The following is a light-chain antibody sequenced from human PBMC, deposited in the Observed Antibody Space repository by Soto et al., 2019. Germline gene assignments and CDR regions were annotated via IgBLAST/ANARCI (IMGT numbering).Light chain of an antibody. V-gene: IGKV1-12*01. J-gene: IGKJ1*01. Sequence: DIQMTQSPSSVSVSVGDRVTIACRASQDITTWLAWYQQKPGKAPKLLIYAASTLQSGVPSRFSGSGSGTDFTLTISSLQPEDFATYYCQQLNSYPWTFGQGTKVDIK. CDR3: QQLNSYPWT. CDR1: QDITTW. CDR2: AAS.